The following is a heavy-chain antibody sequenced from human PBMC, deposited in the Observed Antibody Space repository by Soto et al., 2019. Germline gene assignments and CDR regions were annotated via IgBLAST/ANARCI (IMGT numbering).Heavy chain of an antibody. CDR1: GGTFSSDS. J-gene: IGHJ4*02. CDR2: IIPMFDTP. V-gene: IGHV1-69*01. CDR3: ARSGGLDRDFNY. D-gene: IGHD2-15*01. Sequence: CGGTFSSDSFSWVRQAPGQGLEWMGGIIPMFDTPIYAQKIQDRVTITADESTSTAYMQLSSLRSDDTSVYYCARSGGLDRDFNYWGQGSLVTVSS.